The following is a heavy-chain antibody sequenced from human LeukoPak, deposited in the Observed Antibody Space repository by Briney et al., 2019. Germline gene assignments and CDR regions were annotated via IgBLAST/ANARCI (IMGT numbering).Heavy chain of an antibody. CDR2: IGGSGETT. J-gene: IGHJ4*02. Sequence: GGSLRLSCAASGFTFSTYGMSWVRQAPGKGLEWVAIIGGSGETTIYGDSVKGRLTISRDNSKNTVYLQMNSLRAEDTAVYYCAKEGNYYDSSGYSLDYFDYWGQGTLVTVSS. D-gene: IGHD3-22*01. CDR3: AKEGNYYDSSGYSLDYFDY. V-gene: IGHV3-23*01. CDR1: GFTFSTYG.